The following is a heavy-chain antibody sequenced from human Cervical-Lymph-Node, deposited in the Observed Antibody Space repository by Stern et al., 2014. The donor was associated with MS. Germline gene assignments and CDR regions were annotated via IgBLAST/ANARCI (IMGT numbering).Heavy chain of an antibody. CDR3: ARGAPIVVVVAATTDWFDP. Sequence: VQLVESGAEVKKPGASVKVSCKASGYTFTSYAMHWVRQAPGQRLEWMGWINAGNGNTKYSQKFQGRVTITRDTSASTAYMELSSLRSEDTAVYYCARGAPIVVVVAATTDWFDPWGQGTLVTVSS. V-gene: IGHV1-3*01. J-gene: IGHJ5*02. CDR2: INAGNGNT. D-gene: IGHD2-15*01. CDR1: GYTFTSYA.